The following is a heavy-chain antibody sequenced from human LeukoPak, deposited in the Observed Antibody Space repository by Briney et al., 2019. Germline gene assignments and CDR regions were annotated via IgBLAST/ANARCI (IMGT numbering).Heavy chain of an antibody. CDR3: AREGDYGDYGVDY. Sequence: GGSLRLSCAASGFTFSSYSMNWVRQAPGKGLEWVSSISSSSSYIYYADSVKGRFTISRDNAKNSLYLQMNSLRAEDTAVYYCAREGDYGDYGVDYWGQGTLVTVSS. D-gene: IGHD4-17*01. V-gene: IGHV3-21*01. J-gene: IGHJ4*02. CDR2: ISSSSSYI. CDR1: GFTFSSYS.